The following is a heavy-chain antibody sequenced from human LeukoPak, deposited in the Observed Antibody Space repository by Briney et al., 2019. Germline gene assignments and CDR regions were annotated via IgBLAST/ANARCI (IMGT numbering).Heavy chain of an antibody. CDR2: ISGSGGST. Sequence: GGTLRLSCAAPGFTFSSYGMSWVRQAPGKGLEWVSAISGSGGSTYYADSVKGRFTISRDNSKNTLYLQMNSLRAEDTAVYYCARDNYYDSSGYYWGQGTLVTVSS. V-gene: IGHV3-23*01. J-gene: IGHJ4*02. CDR3: ARDNYYDSSGYY. CDR1: GFTFSSYG. D-gene: IGHD3-22*01.